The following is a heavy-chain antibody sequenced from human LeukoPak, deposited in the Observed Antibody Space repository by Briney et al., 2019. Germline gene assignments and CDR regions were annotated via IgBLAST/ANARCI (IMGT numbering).Heavy chain of an antibody. Sequence: SETLSLTCTVSGGSISPYCWSWIRQPPGKGLEWIGYIYYSGSTNYNPSLKSRVNMSVDTSKNHFSLELTSATAADTAVYYCARKVATINPFDYWGQGTLVSVSS. V-gene: IGHV4-59*08. D-gene: IGHD5-24*01. CDR1: GGSISPYC. CDR2: IYYSGST. J-gene: IGHJ4*02. CDR3: ARKVATINPFDY.